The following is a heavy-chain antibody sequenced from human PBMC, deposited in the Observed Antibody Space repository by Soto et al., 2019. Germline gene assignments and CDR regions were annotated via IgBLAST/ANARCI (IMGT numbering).Heavy chain of an antibody. CDR3: ARHGGSYSFDY. D-gene: IGHD1-26*01. CDR1: GGSTSSYY. J-gene: IGHJ4*02. CDR2: NSYSGST. Sequence: QVQLQESGPGLVKPSETLSLTCTVTGGSTSSYYWSWLRQPPGQGLEWIGYNSYSGSTDYNPSLKSRVTISVDTSKNQFSLKRSSATAADTAVYYCARHGGSYSFDYWGQGTLVTVSS. V-gene: IGHV4-59*08.